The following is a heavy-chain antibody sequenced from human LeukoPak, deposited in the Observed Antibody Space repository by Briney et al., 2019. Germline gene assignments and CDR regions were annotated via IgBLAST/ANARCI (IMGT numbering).Heavy chain of an antibody. CDR3: ARSARAIDY. D-gene: IGHD6-6*01. Sequence: ASVKVSCKVSGYTLTELSMQWVRQAPGKGLEWMGGFGTKDGETIYAEKFQGRVTMTEDTSTDTAHMELSSLRSDDTAVYYCARSARAIDYWGQGTLVTVSS. CDR2: FGTKDGET. J-gene: IGHJ4*02. V-gene: IGHV1-24*01. CDR1: GYTLTELS.